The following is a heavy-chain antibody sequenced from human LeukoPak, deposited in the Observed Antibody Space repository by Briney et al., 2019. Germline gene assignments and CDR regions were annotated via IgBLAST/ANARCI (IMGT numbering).Heavy chain of an antibody. CDR2: IYTSGST. D-gene: IGHD1-26*01. V-gene: IGHV4-4*08. CDR1: GGSISSYY. Sequence: SETLSLTCTVSGGSISSYYWSWIRQPPGKGLEWIGRIYTSGSTNYNPSLKSRVTISVDTSKNQFSLKLSSVTAADTAVYYCARVPRGSTVGTLPYFHHYLDVWGKGTTVIVSS. J-gene: IGHJ6*03. CDR3: ARVPRGSTVGTLPYFHHYLDV.